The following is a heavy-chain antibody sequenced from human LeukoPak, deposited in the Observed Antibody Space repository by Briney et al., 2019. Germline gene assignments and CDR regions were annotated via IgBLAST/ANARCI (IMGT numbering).Heavy chain of an antibody. V-gene: IGHV3-23*01. CDR2: ISGSGGST. D-gene: IGHD3-10*01. Sequence: PGGSLRLSCAASGFTFSSYAMSWVRQAPGKGLEWVSTISGSGGSTYYADSVKGRFTISRDNSKNTLYLQMNSLRAEDTAVYYCATVDRSGNYWGGSCLDYWGQGTLVTVSS. CDR1: GFTFSSYA. CDR3: ATVDRSGNYWGGSCLDY. J-gene: IGHJ4*02.